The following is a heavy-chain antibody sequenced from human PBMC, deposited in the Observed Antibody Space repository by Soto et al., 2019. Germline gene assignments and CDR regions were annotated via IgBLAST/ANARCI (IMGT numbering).Heavy chain of an antibody. D-gene: IGHD2-15*01. CDR1: GFTFSNYG. CDR2: ISYDGSIK. Sequence: QVHLVESGGGVVQPGRSLRLSCAGSGFTFSNYGMHWVRQAPGKGLAWVAVISYDGSIKYYVDSVKGRFTISRDNSKNTLYLQMNSLRAEDTAVYYCAKDLGYCSGGNCYRGDYYYGMDVWGQGTTVTVSS. J-gene: IGHJ6*02. CDR3: AKDLGYCSGGNCYRGDYYYGMDV. V-gene: IGHV3-30*18.